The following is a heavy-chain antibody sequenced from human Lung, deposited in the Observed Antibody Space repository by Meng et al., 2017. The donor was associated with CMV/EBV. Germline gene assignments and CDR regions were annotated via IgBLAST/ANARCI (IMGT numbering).Heavy chain of an antibody. J-gene: IGHJ4*02. CDR3: AKVRSSGYSTIFYYFDY. CDR2: IIASRDYT. D-gene: IGHD2/OR15-2a*01. CDR1: FSASA. Sequence: FSASALDWVRQPPGKVLECVSAIIASRDYTYYADSVRGRFSISRDHSKSTLFLQMDSLRVEDTAIYYCAKVRSSGYSTIFYYFDYWGQGTLVTVSS. V-gene: IGHV3-23*01.